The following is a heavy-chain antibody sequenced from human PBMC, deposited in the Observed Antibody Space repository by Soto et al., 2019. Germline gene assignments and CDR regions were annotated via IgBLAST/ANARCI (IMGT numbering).Heavy chain of an antibody. Sequence: QVQLVESGGGVVQPGKSLRLSCAASGFTFSSYAMHWARQAPGKGLEWVTVISIRGGDEYYAESVRGRFTISRDDSENTLYLQMDSLRVEDTAVYYRARGTIVARQHLDYWGQGTLVTVSS. V-gene: IGHV3-30*03. D-gene: IGHD6-6*01. CDR1: GFTFSSYA. J-gene: IGHJ4*02. CDR2: ISIRGGDE. CDR3: ARGTIVARQHLDY.